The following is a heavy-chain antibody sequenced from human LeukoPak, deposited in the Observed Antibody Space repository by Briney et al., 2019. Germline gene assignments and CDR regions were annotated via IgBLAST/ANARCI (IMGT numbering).Heavy chain of an antibody. CDR2: TYSRSKWFN. CDR1: GDSVSSKSAS. J-gene: IGHJ4*02. CDR3: ARGTGSLDY. Sequence: SQTLSLTCAISGDSVSSKSASWNWIRQSPSRGLEWLGRTYSRSKWFNDYAVSVKSRISVNPDTSKNQFSLHLTSVTPDDTAVYFCARGTGSLDYWGQGTLVTVSS. D-gene: IGHD1-26*01. V-gene: IGHV6-1*01.